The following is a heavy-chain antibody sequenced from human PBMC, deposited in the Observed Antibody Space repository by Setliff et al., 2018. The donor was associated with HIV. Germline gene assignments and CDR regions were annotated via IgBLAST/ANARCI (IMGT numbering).Heavy chain of an antibody. CDR1: GFTFSSYS. J-gene: IGHJ6*03. D-gene: IGHD6-6*01. CDR3: VRQVSYYHFYMDV. CDR2: IRSDGYTI. V-gene: IGHV3-48*04. Sequence: GGSLRLSCAASGFTFSSYSMNWVRQAPGKGLEWVSYIRSDGYTIYYADSVKGRFTISRDNAKNSLYLQMNSLRAEDTAVYYCVRQVSYYHFYMDVWGKGTTVTVSS.